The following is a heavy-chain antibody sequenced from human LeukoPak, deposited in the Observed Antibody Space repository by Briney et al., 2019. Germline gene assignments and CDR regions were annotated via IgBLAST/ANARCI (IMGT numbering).Heavy chain of an antibody. Sequence: PGGSLRLSCAASGFTLSDYFMSWIRQAPGKGLEWVSHISSSGSTIYYADSVKGRFTISRDNAKNSLYLQMNSLRAEDTAVYYCARIQMATIKDYYYYGMDVWGQGTTVTVSS. J-gene: IGHJ6*02. CDR1: GFTLSDYF. V-gene: IGHV3-11*04. D-gene: IGHD5-24*01. CDR3: ARIQMATIKDYYYYGMDV. CDR2: ISSSGSTI.